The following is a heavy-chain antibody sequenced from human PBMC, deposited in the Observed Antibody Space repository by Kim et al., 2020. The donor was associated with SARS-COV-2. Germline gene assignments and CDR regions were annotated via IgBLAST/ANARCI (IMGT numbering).Heavy chain of an antibody. CDR2: ST. D-gene: IGHD3-10*01. Sequence: STNYNHSLQSRVTISVDTSKNQFSLKLSSVTAADTAVYYCARELWFGESDWGQGTLVTVSS. V-gene: IGHV4-59*01. J-gene: IGHJ4*02. CDR3: ARELWFGESD.